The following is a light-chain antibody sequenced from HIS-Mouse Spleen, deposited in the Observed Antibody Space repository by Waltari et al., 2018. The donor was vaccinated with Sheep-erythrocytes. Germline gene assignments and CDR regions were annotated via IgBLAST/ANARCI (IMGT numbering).Light chain of an antibody. V-gene: IGLV2-11*01. Sequence: QSALTQPRSVSGSPGQSVTIPCTGTSSDVGGYNYVSWYQQHPGKAPKLMIYDVRKRPPGVPNRFSGSKSGNTASLTISGLQAEDEADYYCCSYAGSYNHVFATGTKVTVL. CDR3: CSYAGSYNHV. CDR1: SSDVGGYNY. J-gene: IGLJ1*01. CDR2: DVR.